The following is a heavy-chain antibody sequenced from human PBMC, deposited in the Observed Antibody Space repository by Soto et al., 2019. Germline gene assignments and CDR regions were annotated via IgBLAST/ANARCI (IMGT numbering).Heavy chain of an antibody. J-gene: IGHJ4*02. V-gene: IGHV3-23*01. CDR3: AKYQWLVRHYFDY. D-gene: IGHD6-19*01. CDR2: ISGSGGST. Sequence: EVQLLESGGGLVQPGGSLRLSCAASGFTFSSYAMSWVRQAPGKGLEWVSAISGSGGSTYYADSVKGRFTISRDNSKYTLYLQMNSLRAEDTAVYYCAKYQWLVRHYFDYWGQGTLVTVSS. CDR1: GFTFSSYA.